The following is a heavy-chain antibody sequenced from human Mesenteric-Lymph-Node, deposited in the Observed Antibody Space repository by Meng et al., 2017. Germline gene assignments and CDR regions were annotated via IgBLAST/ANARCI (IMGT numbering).Heavy chain of an antibody. J-gene: IGHJ4*02. V-gene: IGHV4-34*01. CDR3: ARTIGGADIVVVPAAYYFDY. CDR1: GGSFSGYY. Sequence: QVQLQQWGAGLLKPSETLSLTCAGYGGSFSGYYWSWIRQPPGKGLEWIGEINHSGSTNYNSSLKSRVTISVDTSKNQFSLKLSSVTAADTAVYYCARTIGGADIVVVPAAYYFDYWGQGTLVTVSS. D-gene: IGHD2-2*01. CDR2: INHSGST.